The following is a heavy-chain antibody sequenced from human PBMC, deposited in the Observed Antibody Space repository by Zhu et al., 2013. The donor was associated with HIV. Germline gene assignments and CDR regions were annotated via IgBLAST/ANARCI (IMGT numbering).Heavy chain of an antibody. Sequence: QGQLVQSAAAVEEPGATLRVSCRASGDTLRDSDVHWVRQAPGQGLEWMGWSSQANDYRKYAQKFQGRLTMTTDKSTRTAYLELVSLTSDDTAEYYCARDVVGATAFDYWGQGTLVTVS. CDR1: GDTLRDSD. CDR2: SSQANDYR. J-gene: IGHJ4*02. CDR3: ARDVVGATAFDY. D-gene: IGHD1-26*01. V-gene: IGHV1-18*01.